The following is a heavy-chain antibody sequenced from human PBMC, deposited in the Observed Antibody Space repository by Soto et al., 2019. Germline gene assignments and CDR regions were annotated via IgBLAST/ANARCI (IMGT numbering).Heavy chain of an antibody. CDR2: FGRVGDI. V-gene: IGHV3-13*01. CDR3: AKDTLNWNYIYFDF. J-gene: IGHJ4*02. Sequence: EVQLVQSGGGLVQPGGSLRLSCAASGFVFSRVDMHWVRQVIGKGLEWVSGFGRVGDIYYSGSVRGRFTISRDNSKNTLYLQVNSLRADDTAVYYCAKDTLNWNYIYFDFWGQGTLVTVSS. D-gene: IGHD1-7*01. CDR1: GFVFSRVD.